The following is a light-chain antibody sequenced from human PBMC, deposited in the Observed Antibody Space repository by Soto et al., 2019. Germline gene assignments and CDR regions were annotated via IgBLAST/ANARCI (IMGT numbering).Light chain of an antibody. V-gene: IGKV3-15*01. CDR3: QQYNKWPET. Sequence: ERVMGKSVDPGAVCTGERATLSCRASQSVSNNLAWYQQKPGQAPRLLIYGASGRATSIPARFSGSGSGTEFTLTISSQQSEDFAVCYCQQYNKWPETFGQGNKVDIK. CDR2: GAS. J-gene: IGKJ1*01. CDR1: QSVSNN.